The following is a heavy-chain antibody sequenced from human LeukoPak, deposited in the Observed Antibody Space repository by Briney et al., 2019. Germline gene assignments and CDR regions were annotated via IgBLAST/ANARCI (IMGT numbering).Heavy chain of an antibody. Sequence: SETLSLTCTVSGGSISSYYWSRIRQPPGKGLEWIGYIYYSGSTNYNPSLKSRVTISVDTSKNQFSLKLSSVTAADTAVYYCARDAGYGGPDYWGQGTLVTVSS. CDR2: IYYSGST. D-gene: IGHD4-23*01. CDR1: GGSISSYY. V-gene: IGHV4-59*01. J-gene: IGHJ4*02. CDR3: ARDAGYGGPDY.